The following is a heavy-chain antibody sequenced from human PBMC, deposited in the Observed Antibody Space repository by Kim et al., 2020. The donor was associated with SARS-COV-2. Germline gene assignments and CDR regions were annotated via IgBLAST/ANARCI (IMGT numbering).Heavy chain of an antibody. CDR3: AHRRLGIAAAGIDY. J-gene: IGHJ4*02. CDR2: IYWDDDK. V-gene: IGHV2-5*02. CDR1: GFSLSTSGVG. D-gene: IGHD6-13*01. Sequence: SGPTLVKPTQTLTLTCTFSGFSLSTSGVGGGWIRQPPGKALEWLALIYWDDDKRYSPSLKSRLTITKDTSKNQVVLTMTNMDPVDTGTYYCAHRRLGIAAAGIDYWGQGTLVTVSS.